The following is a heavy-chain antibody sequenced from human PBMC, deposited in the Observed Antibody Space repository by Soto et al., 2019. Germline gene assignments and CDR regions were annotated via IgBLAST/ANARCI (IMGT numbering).Heavy chain of an antibody. CDR2: INHSGST. Sequence: ASETLSLTCAVYGGSFSGYYWSWVRPPPGKGVGWIGEINHSGSTNYNPSLKSRVTISVDTSKNQFSLKLSSVTAADTAVYYCARGCTYDYIWGSYRSNWFDPWGQGTLVTVSS. CDR1: GGSFSGYY. J-gene: IGHJ5*02. V-gene: IGHV4-34*01. CDR3: ARGCTYDYIWGSYRSNWFDP. D-gene: IGHD3-16*02.